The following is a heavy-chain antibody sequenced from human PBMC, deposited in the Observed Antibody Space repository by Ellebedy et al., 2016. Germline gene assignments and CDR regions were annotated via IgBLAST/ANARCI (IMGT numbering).Heavy chain of an antibody. CDR1: GFTFNTYS. J-gene: IGHJ4*02. Sequence: GGSLTLSXAASGFTFNTYSMSWVRQAPGKGLEWVSSICYSSNYIHYADSVKGRFTISRDNANNSLYLQMNSLRAEDTAMYYCARTCSSTSCHDYWGQGTLVTVSS. CDR3: ARTCSSTSCHDY. V-gene: IGHV3-21*01. D-gene: IGHD2-2*01. CDR2: ICYSSNYI.